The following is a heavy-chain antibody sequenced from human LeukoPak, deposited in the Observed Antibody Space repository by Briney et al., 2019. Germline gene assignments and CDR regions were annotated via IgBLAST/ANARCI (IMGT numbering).Heavy chain of an antibody. CDR1: GFASSSDS. J-gene: IGHJ5*02. Sequence: GGTLRLSCAVSGFASSSDSINRVRQAPGNGLEWVSSISSSSSYIYSADSVKGRFTFSRDYAKNSLYLQMNSLRAEDTAVYYCARDYWNLTTVNGFDPWGQGTLVTVSS. V-gene: IGHV3-21*01. D-gene: IGHD1-1*01. CDR3: ARDYWNLTTVNGFDP. CDR2: ISSSSSYI.